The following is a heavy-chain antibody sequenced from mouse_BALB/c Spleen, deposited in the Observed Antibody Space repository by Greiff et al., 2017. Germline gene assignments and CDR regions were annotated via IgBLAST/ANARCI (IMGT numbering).Heavy chain of an antibody. J-gene: IGHJ4*01. CDR2: ISSGGSYT. Sequence: EVQLVESGGGLVKPGGSLKLSCAASGFTFSSYAMSWVRQSPEKRLEWVAEISSGGSYTYYPDTVTGRFTISRDNAKNTLYLEMSSLRSEDTAMYYCARHDEGEKAMDYWGQGTSVTVSS. D-gene: IGHD2-12*01. CDR1: GFTFSSYA. V-gene: IGHV5-9-4*01. CDR3: ARHDEGEKAMDY.